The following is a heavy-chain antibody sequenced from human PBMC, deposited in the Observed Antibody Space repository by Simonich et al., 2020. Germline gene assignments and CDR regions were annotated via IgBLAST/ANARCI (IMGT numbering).Heavy chain of an antibody. V-gene: IGHV1-8*03. D-gene: IGHD2-15*01. CDR2: MNPNSGNT. CDR3: ARGRGGMSRGYVDY. Sequence: QVQLVQSGAEVKKPGASVKVSCKASGYTFTSYDINWVRQATGQGLGWRGWMNPNSGNTCYAQNFQGRGTITRNTSISSAYMELSSLRSEDTAVYYCARGRGGMSRGYVDYWGQGTLVTVSS. J-gene: IGHJ4*02. CDR1: GYTFTSYD.